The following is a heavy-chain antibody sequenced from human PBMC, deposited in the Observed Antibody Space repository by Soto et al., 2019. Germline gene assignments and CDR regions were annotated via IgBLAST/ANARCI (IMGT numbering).Heavy chain of an antibody. CDR1: GYTFNTYG. J-gene: IGHJ5*02. CDR3: ARDPHEFWTSYWFDP. D-gene: IGHD3-3*01. CDR2: ISAYDGKT. Sequence: ASLKVSCKTSGYTFNTYGINWVRQAPGQGLELMGWISAYDGKTTYAEKFQGRVTMTTDTSTSTAHMELRSLRSDDTAIYYCARDPHEFWTSYWFDPWGQGTPVTDS. V-gene: IGHV1-18*01.